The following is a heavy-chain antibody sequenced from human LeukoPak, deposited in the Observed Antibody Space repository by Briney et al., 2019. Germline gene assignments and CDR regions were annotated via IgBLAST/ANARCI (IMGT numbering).Heavy chain of an antibody. CDR1: GGTFSSYA. D-gene: IGHD3-10*01. CDR3: ARVAGSYYYGSAGY. Sequence: SVKVSCKASGGTFSSYAISWVRQAPGQGLEWMGGIIPIFGTANYAQKFQGRVTITADESTSTAYMELSSLRSEDTALYYCARVAGSYYYGSAGYWGQGTLVTVSS. J-gene: IGHJ4*02. CDR2: IIPIFGTA. V-gene: IGHV1-69*01.